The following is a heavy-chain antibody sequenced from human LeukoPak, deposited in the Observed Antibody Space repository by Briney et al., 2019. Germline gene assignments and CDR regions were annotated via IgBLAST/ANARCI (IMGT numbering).Heavy chain of an antibody. J-gene: IGHJ4*02. D-gene: IGHD2-2*01. CDR2: INHSGST. CDR1: GGSISSYY. V-gene: IGHV4-34*01. Sequence: SETLSLTCTVSGGSISSYYWSWIRQPPGKGLEWIGEINHSGSTNYNPSLKSRVTISVDTSKNQFSLKLSSVTAADTAVYYCARGGRYQLLYYFDYWGQGTLVTVSS. CDR3: ARGGRYQLLYYFDY.